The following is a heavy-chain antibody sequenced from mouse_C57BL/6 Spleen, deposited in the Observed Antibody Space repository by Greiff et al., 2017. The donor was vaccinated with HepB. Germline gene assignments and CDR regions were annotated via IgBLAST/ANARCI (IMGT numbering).Heavy chain of an antibody. CDR1: GYAFSSSW. Sequence: VQLQQSGPEPVKPGASVKISCKASGYAFSSSWMNWVKQRPGKGLEWIGRIYPGDGDTNYNGKFKGKATLTADKSSSTAYMQLSSLTSEDSAVYFCARRGYYYGSSYYAMDYWGQGTSVTVSS. CDR2: IYPGDGDT. CDR3: ARRGYYYGSSYYAMDY. J-gene: IGHJ4*01. D-gene: IGHD1-1*01. V-gene: IGHV1-82*01.